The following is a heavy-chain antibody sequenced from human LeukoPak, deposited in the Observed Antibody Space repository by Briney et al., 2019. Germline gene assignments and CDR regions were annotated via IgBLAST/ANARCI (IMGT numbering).Heavy chain of an antibody. CDR2: ISAYNGNT. Sequence: GASVKVSCKASGYTFTSYGISWVRQAPGQGLEWMGWISAYNGNTNYAQKLQGRVTMTTDTSTSTAYMELRSLRSDDTAVYYCARVLPLLWYFDWLLPHDYWGQGTLVTVSS. J-gene: IGHJ4*02. CDR1: GYTFTSYG. V-gene: IGHV1-18*01. D-gene: IGHD3-9*01. CDR3: ARVLPLLWYFDWLLPHDY.